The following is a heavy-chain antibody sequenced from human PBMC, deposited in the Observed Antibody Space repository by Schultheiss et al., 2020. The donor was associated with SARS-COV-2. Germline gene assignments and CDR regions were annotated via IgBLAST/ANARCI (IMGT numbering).Heavy chain of an antibody. Sequence: SETLSLTCAVYGGSFSGYYWSWIRQPPGKGLEWIGEINHSGSTNYNPSLKSRVTISVDKSKNQFSLKLSSVTAADTAVYYCARASSSSRDYYYYGMDVWGQGTTVTVSS. D-gene: IGHD6-13*01. V-gene: IGHV4-34*01. CDR3: ARASSSSRDYYYYGMDV. CDR2: INHSGST. CDR1: GGSFSGYY. J-gene: IGHJ6*02.